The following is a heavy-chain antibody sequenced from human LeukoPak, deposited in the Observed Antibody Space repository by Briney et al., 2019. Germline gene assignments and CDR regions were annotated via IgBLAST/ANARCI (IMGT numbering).Heavy chain of an antibody. CDR2: IYYSGST. CDR1: GGSISNYY. V-gene: IGHV4-59*01. J-gene: IGHJ4*02. CDR3: ARENACCGGDCYRKYYFDY. D-gene: IGHD2-21*01. Sequence: PSETLSLTCTVSGGSISNYYWSWIRQPPGKGLEWIGYIYYSGSTNYNPSLKSRVTISGDRSKNQFSLKLSSVTAADTAVYYCARENACCGGDCYRKYYFDYWGQGTLVTVSS.